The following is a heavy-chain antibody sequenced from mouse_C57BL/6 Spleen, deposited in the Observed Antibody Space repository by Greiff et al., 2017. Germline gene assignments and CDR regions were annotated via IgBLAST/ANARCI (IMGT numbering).Heavy chain of an antibody. J-gene: IGHJ4*01. CDR2: IRNKANGYTT. CDR3: ARSPLLLAHYYAMDY. CDR1: GFTFTDYY. D-gene: IGHD1-1*01. Sequence: EVQVVESGGGLVQPGGSLSLSCAASGFTFTDYYMSWVRQPPGKALEWLGFIRNKANGYTTEYSASVKGRFTISRDNSQSILYLQMNALRAEDSATYYCARSPLLLAHYYAMDYWGQGTSVTVSS. V-gene: IGHV7-3*01.